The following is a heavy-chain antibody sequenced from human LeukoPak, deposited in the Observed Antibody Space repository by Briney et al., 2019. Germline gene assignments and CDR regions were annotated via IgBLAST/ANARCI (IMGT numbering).Heavy chain of an antibody. Sequence: GGSLRLSCAASGFALSSYGMHWVRQAPRKGLDWVAVIWYDGSNKYYADSVRGRFTISRDNSKNTLYLQMNSLRAEDTAIYYCAKDETRGYSGYDLDYWGQGTLVTVSS. J-gene: IGHJ4*02. CDR1: GFALSSYG. V-gene: IGHV3-33*06. CDR2: IWYDGSNK. D-gene: IGHD5-12*01. CDR3: AKDETRGYSGYDLDY.